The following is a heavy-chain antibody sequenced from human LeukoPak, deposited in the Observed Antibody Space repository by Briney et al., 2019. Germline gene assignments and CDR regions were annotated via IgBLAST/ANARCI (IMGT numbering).Heavy chain of an antibody. J-gene: IGHJ4*02. CDR3: ARDRHDYGDYVFYDY. Sequence: GGSLRLSCAVSGITLSNYGMSWVRQAPGKGLEWVAGISGSAGGTIYAASVKGRFTISRDNAKNSLYLQMNSLRAEDTAVYYCARDRHDYGDYVFYDYWGQGTLVTVSS. CDR2: ISGSAGGT. D-gene: IGHD4-17*01. CDR1: GITLSNYG. V-gene: IGHV3-23*01.